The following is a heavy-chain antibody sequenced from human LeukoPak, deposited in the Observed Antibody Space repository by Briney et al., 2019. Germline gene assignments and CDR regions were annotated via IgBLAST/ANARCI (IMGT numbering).Heavy chain of an antibody. CDR2: ISGSGGST. V-gene: IGHV3-23*01. D-gene: IGHD6-13*01. CDR1: GFSFSRYA. Sequence: GGSLRLSCAASGFSFSRYAMSWVRPAPGEGLEWVSAISGSGGSTYYAGSVKGRFTISRDNSKNTLYLQMNSLRAEDTAVYYCAKDRYSSSGNWFDPWGQGTLVTVSS. CDR3: AKDRYSSSGNWFDP. J-gene: IGHJ5*02.